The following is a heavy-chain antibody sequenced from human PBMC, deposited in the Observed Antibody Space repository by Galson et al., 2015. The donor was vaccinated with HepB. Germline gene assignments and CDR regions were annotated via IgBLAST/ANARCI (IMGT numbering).Heavy chain of an antibody. CDR3: ARGKQLAVDY. CDR1: GGSISSGGYS. V-gene: IGHV4-30-2*01. CDR2: IYHSGST. J-gene: IGHJ4*02. Sequence: TLSLTCAVSGGSISSGGYSWSWIRQPPGKGLEWIGYIYHSGSTYYNPSLKSRVTISVDRSKNQFSLKLSSVTAADTAVYYCARGKQLAVDYWGQGTLVTVSS. D-gene: IGHD6-13*01.